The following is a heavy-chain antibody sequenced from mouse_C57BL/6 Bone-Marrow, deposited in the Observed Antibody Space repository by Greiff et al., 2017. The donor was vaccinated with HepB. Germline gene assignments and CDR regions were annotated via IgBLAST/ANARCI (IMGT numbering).Heavy chain of an antibody. Sequence: EVKLVESGGGLVQSGRSLRLSCATSGFTFSDFYMEWVRQAPGKGLEWVAASRNKANDYTTEYSASVKGRVIVSRDTSQSILYLRMNALRAVDTAIYYGARDASITTGGDAMDYWGQGTSVTVSS. CDR2: SRNKANDYTT. CDR1: GFTFSDFY. J-gene: IGHJ4*01. CDR3: ARDASITTGGDAMDY. V-gene: IGHV7-1*01. D-gene: IGHD1-1*01.